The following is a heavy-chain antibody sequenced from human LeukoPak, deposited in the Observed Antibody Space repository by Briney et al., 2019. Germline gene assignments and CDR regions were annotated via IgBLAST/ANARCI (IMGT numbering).Heavy chain of an antibody. CDR3: ARDSWARAYDIDY. Sequence: ASVKVSCKASGFTFTNYGISWVRQAPGQGLEWMAWISVDNGNTNYIQKLQGRLTLTTDTSTSTAYMELRNLRPDDTAVYYCARDSWARAYDIDYWGQGTLVTVSS. V-gene: IGHV1-18*01. CDR1: GFTFTNYG. J-gene: IGHJ4*02. D-gene: IGHD5-12*01. CDR2: ISVDNGNT.